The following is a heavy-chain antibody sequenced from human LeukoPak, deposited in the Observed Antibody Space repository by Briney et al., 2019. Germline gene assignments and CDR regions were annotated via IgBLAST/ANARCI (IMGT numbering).Heavy chain of an antibody. V-gene: IGHV1-2*02. Sequence: EASVKVSCKASGYTFTGYYMHWVRQAPGQGLEWMGWINPNSGGTNYAQKFQGRVTMTRDTSISTAYMELSRLRSDDTAVYYCARDRDTMVRGVIMPNFDPWGQGTLVTVSS. CDR1: GYTFTGYY. D-gene: IGHD3-10*01. CDR3: ARDRDTMVRGVIMPNFDP. CDR2: INPNSGGT. J-gene: IGHJ5*02.